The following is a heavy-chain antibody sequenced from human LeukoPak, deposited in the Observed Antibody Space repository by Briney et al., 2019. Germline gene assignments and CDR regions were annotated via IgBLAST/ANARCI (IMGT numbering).Heavy chain of an antibody. V-gene: IGHV1-46*01. J-gene: IGHJ6*02. CDR1: GYTFTSYY. D-gene: IGHD5-18*01. Sequence: ASVKVSCKASGYTFTSYYMHCVRQAPGQGLEWMGIINSSGGNTSYAQKFQGRVTMTRDTSTSTVYMELSSLRSEDTAVYYCARGYSYGYGYYYYYGMDVWGQGTTVTVSS. CDR3: ARGYSYGYGYYYYYGMDV. CDR2: INSSGGNT.